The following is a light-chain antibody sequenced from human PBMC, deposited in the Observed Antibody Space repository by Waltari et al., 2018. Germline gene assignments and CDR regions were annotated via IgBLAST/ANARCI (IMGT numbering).Light chain of an antibody. V-gene: IGLV2-11*01. CDR1: SRDIGYYNY. CDR2: DVS. Sequence: SALTQPRSVSGSPGQSVTISCNGTSRDIGYYNYVSWYQQDPGKAPKLIIHDVSKRPSGVPDRFSGSKSGNTASLTISGLQPEDETDYHGCSYAGSYVIFGGGTKLTVL. CDR3: CSYAGSYVI. J-gene: IGLJ2*01.